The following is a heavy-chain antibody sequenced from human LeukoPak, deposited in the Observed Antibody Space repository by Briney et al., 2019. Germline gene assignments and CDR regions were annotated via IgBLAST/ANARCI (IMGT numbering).Heavy chain of an antibody. Sequence: SETLSLTCTVSGYSISSGYYWGWIRQPPGKGLEWIGSIYHSGSTYYNPSLKSRVTISVDTSKNQFSLKLSSVTAADTAVYYCARVSATGDRFDYWGQGTLVTVSS. CDR1: GYSISSGYY. CDR2: IYHSGST. D-gene: IGHD3-16*01. J-gene: IGHJ4*02. CDR3: ARVSATGDRFDY. V-gene: IGHV4-38-2*02.